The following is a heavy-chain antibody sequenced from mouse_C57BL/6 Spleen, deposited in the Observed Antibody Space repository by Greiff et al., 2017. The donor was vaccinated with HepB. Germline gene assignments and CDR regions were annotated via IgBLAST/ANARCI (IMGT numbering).Heavy chain of an antibody. V-gene: IGHV1-50*01. J-gene: IGHJ1*03. CDR3: ARGITTVVERYFDV. CDR1: GYTFTSYW. Sequence: VQLQQPGAELVKPGASVKLSCKASGYTFTSYWMQWVKQRPGQGLEWIGEIDPSDSYTNYNQKFKGKATLTVDTSSSTAYMQLSSLTSEDSAVYYCARGITTVVERYFDVWGTGTTVTVSS. CDR2: IDPSDSYT. D-gene: IGHD1-1*01.